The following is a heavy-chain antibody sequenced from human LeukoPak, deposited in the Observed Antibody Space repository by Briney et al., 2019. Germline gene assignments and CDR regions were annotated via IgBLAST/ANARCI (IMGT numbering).Heavy chain of an antibody. CDR2: IHIYRGNT. CDR1: GYSSTNYG. V-gene: IGHV1-18*01. J-gene: IGHJ5*02. D-gene: IGHD4-11*01. Sequence: RASAKVSCKASGYSSTNYGISWVRQAPGQGLEWMGWIHIYRGNTNYAQKFQGRVTMTTDTSTSTVYMEVRGLRSDDAAMYYCARDVGITVTDSFDPWGQGTLVTVSS. CDR3: ARDVGITVTDSFDP.